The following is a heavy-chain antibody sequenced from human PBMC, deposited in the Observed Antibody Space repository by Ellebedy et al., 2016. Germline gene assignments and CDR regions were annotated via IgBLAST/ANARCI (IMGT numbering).Heavy chain of an antibody. V-gene: IGHV1-2*02. CDR2: INPKTGDT. J-gene: IGHJ5*02. CDR3: ATTSGQATLRS. CDR1: GYSFTHFF. Sequence: ASVKVSXXASGYSFTHFFIHWVRQAPGQGLEWMGCINPKTGDTEHERKFQGRVTMTRDTSVSTAYMELSSLRSEDTAVYYCATTSGQATLRSWGQGTLVTVSS. D-gene: IGHD2-15*01.